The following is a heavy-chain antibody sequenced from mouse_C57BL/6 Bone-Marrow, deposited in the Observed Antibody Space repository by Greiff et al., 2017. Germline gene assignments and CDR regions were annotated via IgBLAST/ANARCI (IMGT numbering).Heavy chain of an antibody. CDR3: ARVRDYYGSSWYFDV. CDR1: GYTFTSYG. Sequence: QVQLQQSGAELARPGASVKLSCKASGYTFTSYGISWVKQRTGQGLEWIGEIYPRSGNTYYNEKFKGKATLTADKSSSTAYMELRSLTSEDSAVYFCARVRDYYGSSWYFDVWGTGTTVTVSS. D-gene: IGHD1-1*01. CDR2: IYPRSGNT. V-gene: IGHV1-81*01. J-gene: IGHJ1*03.